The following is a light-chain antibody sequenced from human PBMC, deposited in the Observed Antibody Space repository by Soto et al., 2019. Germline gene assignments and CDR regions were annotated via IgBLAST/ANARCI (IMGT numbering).Light chain of an antibody. CDR3: SSYTSSSLSYG. V-gene: IGLV2-14*01. CDR2: EVS. J-gene: IGLJ1*01. CDR1: SSDVGGYNY. Sequence: QSALTQPASVSGSPGQSITISCTGTSSDVGGYNYVSWYQQHPGKAPKLMIYEVSNRPSGVSNRFSGAKSGNTASLTISGLQAEDEADYYCSSYTSSSLSYGFGTGTKLTVL.